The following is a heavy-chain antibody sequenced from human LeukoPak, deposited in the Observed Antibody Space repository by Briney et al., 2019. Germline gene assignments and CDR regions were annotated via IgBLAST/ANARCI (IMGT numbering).Heavy chain of an antibody. D-gene: IGHD3-16*01. CDR2: IKSKTDGGTT. V-gene: IGHV3-15*01. CDR1: GFTFSNAW. J-gene: IGHJ4*02. CDR3: TVWGTVDSWLDY. Sequence: PGGSLRLSCAASGFTFSNAWTSWVRQAPGKGLEWVGRIKSKTDGGTTDYAAPVKGRFTISRDDSKNTLYLQMNSLKTEDTAVYYCTVWGTVDSWLDYWGQGTLVTVSS.